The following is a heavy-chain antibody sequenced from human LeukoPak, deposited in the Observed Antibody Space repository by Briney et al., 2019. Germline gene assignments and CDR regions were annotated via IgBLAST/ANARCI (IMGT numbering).Heavy chain of an antibody. CDR1: GLTFTSYW. J-gene: IGHJ4*02. Sequence: GGSLRLSCAASGLTFTSYWMHWVRQAPGKGLVWVSRINSDGSTTRYADSVKGRFTISRDNAKHTLYLQMNRLRDEHTVAYYGARESYWGSSGKGFDYWGQGTLVTVSS. CDR2: INSDGSTT. CDR3: ARESYWGSSGKGFDY. D-gene: IGHD7-27*01. V-gene: IGHV3-74*01.